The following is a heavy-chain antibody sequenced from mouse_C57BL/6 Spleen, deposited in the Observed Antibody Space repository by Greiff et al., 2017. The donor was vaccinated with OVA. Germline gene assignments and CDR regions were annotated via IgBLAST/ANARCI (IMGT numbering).Heavy chain of an antibody. CDR3: ARDNGYFDY. V-gene: IGHV7-1*01. CDR1: GFTFSDFY. CDR2: SRNKANDYTT. D-gene: IGHD1-1*02. J-gene: IGHJ2*01. Sequence: EVKVVDSGGGLVQSGRSLRLSCATSGFTFSDFYMEWVRQAPGKGLEWIAASRNKANDYTTEYSASVKGRFIVSRDTSQSILYLQMNALRAEDTAIYYCARDNGYFDYWGQGTTLTVSS.